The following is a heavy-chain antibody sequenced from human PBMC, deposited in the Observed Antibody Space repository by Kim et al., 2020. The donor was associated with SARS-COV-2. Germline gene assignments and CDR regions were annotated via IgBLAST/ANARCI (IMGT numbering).Heavy chain of an antibody. CDR2: INTNTGNP. Sequence: ASVKVSCKASGYTFTSYAMNWVRQAPGQGLEWMGWINTNTGNPTYAQGFTGRFVFSLDTSVSTAYLQISSLKAEDTAVYYCARDYYDSSGYYPDYYYYGMDVWGQGTTVTVSS. J-gene: IGHJ6*02. D-gene: IGHD3-22*01. V-gene: IGHV7-4-1*02. CDR1: GYTFTSYA. CDR3: ARDYYDSSGYYPDYYYYGMDV.